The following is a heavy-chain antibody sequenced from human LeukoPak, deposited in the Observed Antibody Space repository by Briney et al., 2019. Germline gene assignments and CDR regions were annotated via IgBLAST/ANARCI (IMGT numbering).Heavy chain of an antibody. V-gene: IGHV4-39*01. D-gene: IGHD1-14*01. CDR3: VRAFNGNTGDY. J-gene: IGHJ4*02. CDR1: GGSVSSSPYH. CDR2: GHNTGNT. Sequence: SETLSLTCTVSGGSVSSSPYHWGWIRQPPGKGLEWIGLGHNTGNTYYNPSLKSRFTISLDTSRNQFSLDLRSVTAADTAVYYCVRAFNGNTGDYWGQGTLVTVSS.